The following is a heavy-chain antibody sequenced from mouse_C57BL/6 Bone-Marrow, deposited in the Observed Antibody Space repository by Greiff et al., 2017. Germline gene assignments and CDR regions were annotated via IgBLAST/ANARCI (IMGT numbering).Heavy chain of an antibody. V-gene: IGHV2-2*01. D-gene: IGHD1-1*01. CDR2: IWSGGST. Sequence: VKLVESGPGLVQPSQSLSITCTVSGFSLTSYGVHWVRQSPGKGLEWLGVIWSGGSTAYNAAFISRLSSSKDMSKSQLFSEMYMVQADDTAIYYCARRCSDWDFDVWGTGTTVTVSS. CDR1: GFSLTSYG. J-gene: IGHJ1*03. CDR3: ARRCSDWDFDV.